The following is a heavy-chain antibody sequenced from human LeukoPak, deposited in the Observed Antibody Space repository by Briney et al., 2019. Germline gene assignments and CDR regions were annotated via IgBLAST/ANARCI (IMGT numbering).Heavy chain of an antibody. D-gene: IGHD1-14*01. V-gene: IGHV3-30*03. CDR1: GFTFSSYG. J-gene: IGHJ4*02. CDR2: ISYDGSNK. CDR3: PKGNPYFDS. Sequence: GGSLRLSCAASGFTFSSYGVHWVRQAPGKGLEWVAVISYDGSNKYYADSVKGRFTISRDNSKNTLYLQMNSLRAEDTAVYYWPKGNPYFDSWAREPWSPSPQ.